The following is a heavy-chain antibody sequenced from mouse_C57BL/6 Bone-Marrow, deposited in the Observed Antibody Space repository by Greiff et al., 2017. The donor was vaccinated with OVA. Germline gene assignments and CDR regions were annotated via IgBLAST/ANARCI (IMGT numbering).Heavy chain of an antibody. D-gene: IGHD2-3*01. J-gene: IGHJ3*01. CDR3: THYDGYFSWFAY. CDR2: IDPENGAT. V-gene: IGHV14-4*01. Sequence: VQLQQSGAELVRPGASVKLSCTASGFNIKDDYMHWVKQRPEQGLEWIGWIDPENGATEYASKFQGKATITADTSSNTAYLQLSSLTSEDTAVYYCTHYDGYFSWFAYWGQGTLVTVSA. CDR1: GFNIKDDY.